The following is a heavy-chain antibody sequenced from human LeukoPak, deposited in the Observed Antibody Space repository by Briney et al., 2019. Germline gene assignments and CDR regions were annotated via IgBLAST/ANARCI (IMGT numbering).Heavy chain of an antibody. Sequence: SETLSLTCTVSGGSISRYYWSWIRQPPGKGLEWIGYIYYSGSTKYNPSLKSRVTISVDTSKNQFSLKLSSVTAADTAVYYCAGRTRTKLDYWGQGTLVTVSS. CDR1: GGSISRYY. J-gene: IGHJ4*02. V-gene: IGHV4-59*01. D-gene: IGHD1-14*01. CDR3: AGRTRTKLDY. CDR2: IYYSGST.